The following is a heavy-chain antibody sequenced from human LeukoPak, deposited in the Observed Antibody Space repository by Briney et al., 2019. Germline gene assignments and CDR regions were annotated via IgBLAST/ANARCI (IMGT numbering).Heavy chain of an antibody. Sequence: SETLSLTCAVYGGSFSGYYWSWIRQPPGKGLEWIGEINHSGSTNYNPSLKSRVTISVDTSKNQFSLKLSSVTAADRAVYYSARGRIRKDGYNYFEYFQQWGRGTLVTVSS. CDR3: ARGRIRKDGYNYFEYFQQ. CDR1: GGSFSGYY. D-gene: IGHD5-24*01. CDR2: INHSGST. V-gene: IGHV4-34*01. J-gene: IGHJ1*01.